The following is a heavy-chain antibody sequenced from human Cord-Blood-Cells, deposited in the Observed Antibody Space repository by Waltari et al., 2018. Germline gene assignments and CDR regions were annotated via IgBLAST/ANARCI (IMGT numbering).Heavy chain of an antibody. D-gene: IGHD4-17*01. V-gene: IGHV4-38-2*01. CDR2: IYHSGST. CDR1: GYSISSGYY. Sequence: QVQLQESGPGLVKPSETLSLTCAVSGYSISSGYYWGWIRQPPGKGLEWIGSIYHSGSTYYNPSLKMRVTISVDTSKNQFSLKLSSVTAADTAVYYCARGEMTTVTNWFDPWGQGTLVTVSS. J-gene: IGHJ5*02. CDR3: ARGEMTTVTNWFDP.